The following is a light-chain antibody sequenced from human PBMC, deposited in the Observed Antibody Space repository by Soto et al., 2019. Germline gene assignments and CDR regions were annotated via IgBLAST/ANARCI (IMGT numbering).Light chain of an antibody. Sequence: EIVLTQSPATLSLSPGERATLSCRASQSVSNFLAWYLQRPGQAPRLLIFDASKRAAGVPARFSGSGFGTDFTLTISILEPEDFAVYYCQQRSSWPITFGQGTRLEIK. CDR3: QQRSSWPIT. CDR1: QSVSNF. V-gene: IGKV3-11*01. CDR2: DAS. J-gene: IGKJ5*01.